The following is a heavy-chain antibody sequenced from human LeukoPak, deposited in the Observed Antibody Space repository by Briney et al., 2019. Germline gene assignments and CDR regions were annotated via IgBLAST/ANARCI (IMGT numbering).Heavy chain of an antibody. CDR2: IYYSGST. Sequence: SETLSLTCTVSGGSISSSSYYWGWIRQPPGKGLEWIGSIYYSGSTYYNPSLKSRVTISVDTSKNQFSLKPSSVTAADTAVYYCARGERIVVVVVSFDYWGQGTLVTVSS. J-gene: IGHJ4*02. CDR1: GGSISSSSYY. V-gene: IGHV4-39*07. D-gene: IGHD2-15*01. CDR3: ARGERIVVVVVSFDY.